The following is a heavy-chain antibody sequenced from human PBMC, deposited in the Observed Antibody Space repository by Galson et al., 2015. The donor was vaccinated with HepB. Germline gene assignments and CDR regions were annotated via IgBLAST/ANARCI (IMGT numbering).Heavy chain of an antibody. CDR3: ARAPTRWIVVVPGGFGY. CDR2: INHSGST. Sequence: SETLSLTCAVYGGSFSGYYWSWIRQPPGKGLEWIGEINHSGSTNYNPSLKSRVTISVDTSKNQFSLKLSSVTAADTAVYYCARAPTRWIVVVPGGFGYWGQGTPVTVSS. J-gene: IGHJ4*02. V-gene: IGHV4-34*01. CDR1: GGSFSGYY. D-gene: IGHD2-2*01.